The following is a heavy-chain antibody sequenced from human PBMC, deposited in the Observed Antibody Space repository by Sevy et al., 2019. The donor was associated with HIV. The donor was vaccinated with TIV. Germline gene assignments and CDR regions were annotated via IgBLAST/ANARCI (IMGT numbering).Heavy chain of an antibody. V-gene: IGHV3-33*06. CDR3: AKDGQLGTGGYFDY. CDR2: IWYDGSNK. J-gene: IGHJ4*02. D-gene: IGHD7-27*01. Sequence: GGSLRLSCAASGFTFSSYGMHWVRQAPGKGLEWVAVIWYDGSNKYYADSVKGRFTISRDNSKNTLYLQMNSLRAEDTAVYYCAKDGQLGTGGYFDYWGQGTLVTVSS. CDR1: GFTFSSYG.